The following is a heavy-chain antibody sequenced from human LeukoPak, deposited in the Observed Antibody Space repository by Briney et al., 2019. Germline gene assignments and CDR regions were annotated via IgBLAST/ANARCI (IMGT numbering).Heavy chain of an antibody. V-gene: IGHV1-69*04. CDR3: ARVPYSSGWYLD. CDR2: IIPILGIA. D-gene: IGHD6-19*01. J-gene: IGHJ4*02. Sequence: SVKVSCKASGYTYSFTSYYKHWVRQAPGQGLEWMGRIIPILGIANYAQKFQGRVTITADKSTSTAYMELSSLRSEDTAVYYCARVPYSSGWYLDWGQGTLVTVSS. CDR1: GYTYSFTSYY.